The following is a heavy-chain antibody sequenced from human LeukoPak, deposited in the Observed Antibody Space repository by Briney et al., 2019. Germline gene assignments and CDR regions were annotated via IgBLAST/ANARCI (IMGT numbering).Heavy chain of an antibody. V-gene: IGHV3-33*08. J-gene: IGHJ4*02. CDR3: ATQLWSGTVYFDY. Sequence: PGRSLRLSCAASGLTFSSYGMHWVRQAPGKGLEWVAVIWYGGSNKYYADSVKGRFTISRDNSKNTLYLQMNSLRAEDTAVYYCATQLWSGTVYFDYWGQGTLVTVSS. CDR1: GLTFSSYG. D-gene: IGHD5-18*01. CDR2: IWYGGSNK.